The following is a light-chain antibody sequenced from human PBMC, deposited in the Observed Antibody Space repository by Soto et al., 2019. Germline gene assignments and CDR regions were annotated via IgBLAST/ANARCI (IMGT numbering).Light chain of an antibody. Sequence: EIWMTQSPDTLSRSGGARATXSCRASQSVSNNLAWYQQIPGQFPMLLIYVASTMATGIPAMFSGSGSEQEFTLTMSSLHSEDLAVYYCQQYNDPLRWAFGHGTKV. V-gene: IGKV3-15*01. CDR1: QSVSNN. CDR2: VAS. J-gene: IGKJ1*01. CDR3: QQYNDPLRWA.